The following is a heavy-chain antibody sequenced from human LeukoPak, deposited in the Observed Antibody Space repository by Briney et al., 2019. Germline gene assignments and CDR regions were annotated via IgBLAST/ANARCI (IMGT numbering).Heavy chain of an antibody. Sequence: PSETVSLTCTVSGGSISSISYYWGWIRQPPGKGLEWIGSIYYSGSTYYNPSLKSRVTISVDTSKNQFSLKLSSVTAADTAVYYRARLNYGGNSASDYWGQGTLVTVSS. CDR1: GGSISSISYY. D-gene: IGHD4-23*01. V-gene: IGHV4-39*01. CDR3: ARLNYGGNSASDY. J-gene: IGHJ4*02. CDR2: IYYSGST.